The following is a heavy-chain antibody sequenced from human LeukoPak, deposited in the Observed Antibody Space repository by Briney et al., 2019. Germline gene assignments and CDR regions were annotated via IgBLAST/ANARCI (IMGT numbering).Heavy chain of an antibody. V-gene: IGHV3-48*02. CDR2: ISSSTSTF. Sequence: PGGSLRLSCAASGFTFSSSAMNWVRQAPGKGLQWVSFISSSTSTFYYVDSVKGRFTISRDNAKNSLYLQMNSLRDEDTAVYYCVRGNSFDYWGQGTLVSVSS. CDR1: GFTFSSSA. J-gene: IGHJ4*02. CDR3: VRGNSFDY.